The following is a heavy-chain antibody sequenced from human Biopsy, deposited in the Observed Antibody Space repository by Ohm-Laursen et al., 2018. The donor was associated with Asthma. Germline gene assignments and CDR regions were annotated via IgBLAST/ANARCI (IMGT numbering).Heavy chain of an antibody. D-gene: IGHD4-17*01. CDR1: GYSLTDLS. Sequence: ASVYVSCKLSGYSLTDLSMHWVRQAPGQGLEWMGGHDHEEGGTVNARRFQGRVTMTEDTTTDTAYMELSSLSSDDTAVYYCASDFPKDYVRYNFQFWGQGTLVTVSS. CDR2: HDHEEGGT. J-gene: IGHJ4*02. V-gene: IGHV1-24*01. CDR3: ASDFPKDYVRYNFQF.